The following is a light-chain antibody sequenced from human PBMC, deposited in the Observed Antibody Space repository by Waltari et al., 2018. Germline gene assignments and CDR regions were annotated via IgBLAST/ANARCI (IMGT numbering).Light chain of an antibody. Sequence: EIVMTQLPATLAVSPGDTVTLSCWASQTISTTIAWYQQKPGQAPKFLIYGASVRAPGIPARFSGSGSGTEYTLTIAGLQSEDFAVYYCQQFENWPYTFGQGTKLEIK. J-gene: IGKJ2*01. CDR3: QQFENWPYT. V-gene: IGKV3-15*01. CDR2: GAS. CDR1: QTISTT.